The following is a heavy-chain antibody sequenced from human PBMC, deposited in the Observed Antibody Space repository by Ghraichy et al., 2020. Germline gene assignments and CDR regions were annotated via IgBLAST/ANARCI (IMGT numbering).Heavy chain of an antibody. Sequence: SETLSLTCTVSGGSISSYCWSWIRQPPGKGLEWIGHIYYSGSTNYNPSLKSRVTISVDTSKNQFSLKLSSVTAADTAVYYCARVITMVRGVTYSNWFDPWGQGTLVTVSS. CDR1: GGSISSYC. CDR2: IYYSGST. J-gene: IGHJ5*02. CDR3: ARVITMVRGVTYSNWFDP. D-gene: IGHD3-10*01. V-gene: IGHV4-59*01.